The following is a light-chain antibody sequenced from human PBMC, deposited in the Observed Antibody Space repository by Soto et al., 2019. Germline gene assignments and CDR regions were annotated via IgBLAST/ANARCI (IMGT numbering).Light chain of an antibody. CDR3: LPYCGADLWV. J-gene: IGLJ3*02. CDR1: TGAVTSGFY. CDR2: STG. Sequence: QTVVTQEPSLTVSPGGTVTLTCTSSTGAVTSGFYPNWFQQKPGQAPRALIYSTGSKHSWTPARFSGSIFGGKAALTLSGVQPEDEAEYYCLPYCGADLWVFGGGTQLTVL. V-gene: IGLV7-43*01.